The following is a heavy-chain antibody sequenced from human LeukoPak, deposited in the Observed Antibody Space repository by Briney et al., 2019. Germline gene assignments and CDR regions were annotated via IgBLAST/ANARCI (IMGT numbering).Heavy chain of an antibody. V-gene: IGHV3-30*18. Sequence: PGRSLRLSCAASGFTFSSYGMHWVRQAPGKGLEWVAVISYDGSNKYYADSVKGRFTISRDNSKNTLYLQMNSLRAEDTAVYYCAKDATGYCSSTSCPLGRGYYYYGMDVWGQGTTVTVSS. CDR2: ISYDGSNK. CDR1: GFTFSSYG. CDR3: AKDATGYCSSTSCPLGRGYYYYGMDV. J-gene: IGHJ6*02. D-gene: IGHD2-2*01.